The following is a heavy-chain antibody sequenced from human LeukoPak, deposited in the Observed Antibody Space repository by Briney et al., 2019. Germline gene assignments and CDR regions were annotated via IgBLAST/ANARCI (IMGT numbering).Heavy chain of an antibody. D-gene: IGHD3-16*02. CDR1: VFTFSSYS. CDR2: ISSSSSYI. J-gene: IGHJ4*02. Sequence: GGSLRLSCAASVFTFSSYSMNGVRHAPGKGLEGGSSISSSSSYIYYADSVKGRFTISRDNAKNSLYLQMNRLRAEDTAVYYCARDGPARDYVWGSYRYTQSHSFDYWGQGTVVTVSS. CDR3: ARDGPARDYVWGSYRYTQSHSFDY. V-gene: IGHV3-21*01.